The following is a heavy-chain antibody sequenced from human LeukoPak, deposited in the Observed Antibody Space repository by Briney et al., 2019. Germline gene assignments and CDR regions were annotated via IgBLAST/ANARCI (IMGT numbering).Heavy chain of an antibody. Sequence: GGSLRLSCAASGFTISRYWMSWVRQAPGKGLEWVANIDLDGSEKFYVDSVKGRFTVSRDNAQNSLYLQMNSQRAEDTAVYYCARDWGATTSVFDYWGQGILVTVSS. CDR1: GFTISRYW. CDR3: ARDWGATTSVFDY. J-gene: IGHJ4*02. D-gene: IGHD3-16*01. V-gene: IGHV3-7*01. CDR2: IDLDGSEK.